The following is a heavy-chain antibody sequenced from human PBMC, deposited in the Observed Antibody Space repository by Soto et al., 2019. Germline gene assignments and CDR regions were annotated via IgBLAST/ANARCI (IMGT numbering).Heavy chain of an antibody. D-gene: IGHD4-17*01. CDR2: ISYDGSDK. V-gene: IGHV3-30-3*01. Sequence: QVQLVESGGGVVQPGRSLRLSCAASGFTLSPYAMFWVRQAPGKGLEYVAVISYDGSDKYYADSVTGRFTISRDNSRITLYLQMNSLRAEDTGIYYCARGSYGHRHYYHAMDVWGQGTTVTVYS. J-gene: IGHJ6*02. CDR3: ARGSYGHRHYYHAMDV. CDR1: GFTLSPYA.